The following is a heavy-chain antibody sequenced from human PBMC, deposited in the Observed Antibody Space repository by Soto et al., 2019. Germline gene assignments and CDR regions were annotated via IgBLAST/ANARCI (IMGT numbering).Heavy chain of an antibody. CDR1: GGSISSSSYY. D-gene: IGHD3-3*01. Sequence: SSETLSLTCTVSGGSISSSSYYRGWIRQPPGKGLEWIGSIYYSGSTYYNPSLKSRVTISVDTSKNQFSLKLSSVTAADTAVYYCARKRGGDFWSRVYYAMDVWGQGTTVTVSS. CDR2: IYYSGST. V-gene: IGHV4-39*01. J-gene: IGHJ6*02. CDR3: ARKRGGDFWSRVYYAMDV.